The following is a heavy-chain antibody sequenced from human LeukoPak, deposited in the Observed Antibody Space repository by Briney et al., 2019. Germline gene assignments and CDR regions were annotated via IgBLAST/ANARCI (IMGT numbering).Heavy chain of an antibody. D-gene: IGHD4-17*01. CDR2: INHSGST. CDR3: ARGRLLTTVTTSSAFDI. J-gene: IGHJ3*02. CDR1: GGSFSGYY. Sequence: SETLSLTCAVYGGSFSGYYWSWIRQPPGKGLEWIGEINHSGSTNYNPSLKSRVTISVDTSKNQFSLELSSVTAADTAVYYCARGRLLTTVTTSSAFDIWGQGTMVTASS. V-gene: IGHV4-34*01.